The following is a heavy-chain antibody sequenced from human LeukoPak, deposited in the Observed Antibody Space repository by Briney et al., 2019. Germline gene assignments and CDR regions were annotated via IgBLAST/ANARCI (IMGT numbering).Heavy chain of an antibody. J-gene: IGHJ4*02. D-gene: IGHD2-2*01. CDR1: GYSISSGNY. CDR2: IYHSGST. CDR3: ARQGVLYCSSTSCHNFDY. Sequence: PSETLSLTCVVSGYSISSGNYWGWIRQPPGKGLEWIGSIYHSGSTYYNPSLKSRVTISVDTSKNQFSLKLSSVTAADTAVYYCARQGVLYCSSTSCHNFDYWGQETLVTVSS. V-gene: IGHV4-38-2*01.